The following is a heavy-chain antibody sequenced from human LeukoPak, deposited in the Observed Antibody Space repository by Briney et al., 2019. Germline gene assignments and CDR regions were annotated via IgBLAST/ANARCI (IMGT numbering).Heavy chain of an antibody. D-gene: IGHD3-10*01. V-gene: IGHV3-7*04. CDR2: IKQDGSEK. J-gene: IGHJ3*02. Sequence: QPGGSLRLSCAASGFTFSSYWMSWVRQAPGKGLDWVANIKQDGSEKYYVDSVKGRFTISRDNAKKSLYLQMNSLRAEDTAVYYCARVLRGDHWVGAFDIWGQGTMVTVSS. CDR1: GFTFSSYW. CDR3: ARVLRGDHWVGAFDI.